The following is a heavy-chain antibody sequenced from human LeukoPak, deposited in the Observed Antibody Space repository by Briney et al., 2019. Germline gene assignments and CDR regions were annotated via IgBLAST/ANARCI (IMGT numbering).Heavy chain of an antibody. V-gene: IGHV3-7*03. Sequence: GGSLRLSCAASGFNLRIYGMHWLRQAPGKGLEWVANIKHDGSEKYYVDSVKGRFTISRDNAENSLYLQMNSLRAEDTAVYYCTRNVYWGFDYWGQGTLVSVSS. CDR3: TRNVYWGFDY. CDR2: IKHDGSEK. D-gene: IGHD1-26*01. CDR1: GFNLRIYG. J-gene: IGHJ4*02.